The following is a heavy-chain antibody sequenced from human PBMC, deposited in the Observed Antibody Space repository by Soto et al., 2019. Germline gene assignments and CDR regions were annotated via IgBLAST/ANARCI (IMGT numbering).Heavy chain of an antibody. J-gene: IGHJ4*02. CDR1: GYSFITYG. CDR2: ISTYNGNT. Sequence: QVRLVQSGAEVKKPGASVMVSCKGSGYSFITYGMSWVRQAPGQGLEWVGWISTYNGNTKYVESLQGRVTMTTDTTTGPAYMELRSLRSDDTAVYYCARGPTDYYDKSGDYCLDYWGQGTLVTVSP. CDR3: ARGPTDYYDKSGDYCLDY. V-gene: IGHV1-18*01. D-gene: IGHD3-22*01.